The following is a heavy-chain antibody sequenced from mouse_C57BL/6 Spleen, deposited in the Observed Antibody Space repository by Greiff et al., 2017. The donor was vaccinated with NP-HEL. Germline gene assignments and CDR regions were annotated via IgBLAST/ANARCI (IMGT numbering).Heavy chain of an antibody. V-gene: IGHV1-15*01. J-gene: IGHJ2*01. Sequence: VQLQQSGAELVRPGASVTLSCKASGYTFTDYEMHWVKQTPVHGLEWIGAIDPETGGTAYNQKFKGKAILTADKSSSTAYMELRSLTSEDSAVYYCTRGKSNYYGSTLDYWGQGTTLTVSS. D-gene: IGHD1-1*01. CDR1: GYTFTDYE. CDR3: TRGKSNYYGSTLDY. CDR2: IDPETGGT.